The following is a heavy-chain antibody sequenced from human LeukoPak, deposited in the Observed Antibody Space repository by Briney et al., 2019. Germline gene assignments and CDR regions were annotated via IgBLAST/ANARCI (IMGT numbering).Heavy chain of an antibody. J-gene: IGHJ4*02. Sequence: PGGSLRLSCAASGFTSSSYEMNWVRQAPGKGLEWVSYISSSGSTIYYADSVKGRFTISRDNAKNSLYLQMNSLRAEDTAVYYCASTHNIYCGGDCYSDYWGQGTLVTVSS. V-gene: IGHV3-48*03. CDR2: ISSSGSTI. CDR3: ASTHNIYCGGDCYSDY. D-gene: IGHD2-21*02. CDR1: GFTSSSYE.